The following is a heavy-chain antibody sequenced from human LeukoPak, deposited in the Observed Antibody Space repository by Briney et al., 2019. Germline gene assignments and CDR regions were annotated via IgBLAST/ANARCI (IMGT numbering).Heavy chain of an antibody. Sequence: SETLSLTCTVSGGSISSYYWSWIRQPPGKGLEWIGYIYYSGSTKYNPSLESRVTIALDTSKNKFSLSLSSVTAPDTAVHYYATCRDGNYWSFDLWGRGTLVTVSS. D-gene: IGHD2-15*01. CDR2: IYYSGST. CDR3: ATCRDGNYWSFDL. V-gene: IGHV4-59*08. J-gene: IGHJ2*01. CDR1: GGSISSYY.